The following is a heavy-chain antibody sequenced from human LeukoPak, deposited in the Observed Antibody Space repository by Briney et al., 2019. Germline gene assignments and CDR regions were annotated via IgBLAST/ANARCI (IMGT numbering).Heavy chain of an antibody. CDR1: GFTFSSYA. Sequence: GGSLRLSCAASGFTFSSYAMHWVRQAPGKGLEWVAVISYDGSNKYYADSAKGRFTISRDNSKNTLYLQMNSLRAEDTAVYYCASRVEMATIDFDYWGQGTLVTVSS. V-gene: IGHV3-30*04. D-gene: IGHD5-24*01. J-gene: IGHJ4*02. CDR2: ISYDGSNK. CDR3: ASRVEMATIDFDY.